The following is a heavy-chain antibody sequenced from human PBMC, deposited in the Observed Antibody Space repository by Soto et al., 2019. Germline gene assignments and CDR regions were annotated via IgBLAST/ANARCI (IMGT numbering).Heavy chain of an antibody. Sequence: VQLVESGGGLVKPGESLRLSCAASGFTFSTYSMNWVRQTPGKGLEWVASISSSSNYIYYAKSVKGRFTISRGNARNSLYLQMNTLRAEDTAVYYCARLGAGYDRYPHYYYYGMDVWGQGTTVTVSS. V-gene: IGHV3-21*06. J-gene: IGHJ6*02. CDR2: ISSSSNYI. CDR3: ARLGAGYDRYPHYYYYGMDV. D-gene: IGHD5-12*01. CDR1: GFTFSTYS.